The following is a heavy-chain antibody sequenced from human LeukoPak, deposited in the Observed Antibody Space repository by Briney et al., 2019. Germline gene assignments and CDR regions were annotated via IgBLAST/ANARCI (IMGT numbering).Heavy chain of an antibody. J-gene: IGHJ4*02. Sequence: SVKVSCKASGRTFMGYAISWVRQARGQGLEWVGRLIPMLGTANYAQKSQGRHPITRDESTSTAYVELSRLRSEDTAVYYCARDTDGSGSLLDYWGQGTLVTVSS. CDR1: GRTFMGYA. D-gene: IGHD3-10*01. V-gene: IGHV1-69*05. CDR3: ARDTDGSGSLLDY. CDR2: LIPMLGTA.